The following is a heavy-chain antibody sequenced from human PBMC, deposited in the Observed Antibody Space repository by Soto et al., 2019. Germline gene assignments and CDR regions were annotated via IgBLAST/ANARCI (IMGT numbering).Heavy chain of an antibody. V-gene: IGHV3-21*01. CDR3: ARDILSGGAYPDS. CDR2: ISSGSSYI. J-gene: IGHJ5*01. Sequence: LRLPCAASGFTFSTYTMNWVRQAPGKGLEWISSISSGSSYIYYAGSVKGRFTISRDNAKNSLFLQMNSLRADDTAVYYCARDILSGGAYPDSWGQGTKVTVSS. D-gene: IGHD3-10*01. CDR1: GFTFSTYT.